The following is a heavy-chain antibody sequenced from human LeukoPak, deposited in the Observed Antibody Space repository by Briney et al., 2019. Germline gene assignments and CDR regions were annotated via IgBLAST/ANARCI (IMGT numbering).Heavy chain of an antibody. J-gene: IGHJ4*02. CDR1: GFTFSSYA. Sequence: GGSLRLSCAASGFTFSSYAMSWVRQAPGKGLEWVSAISGSGGSTFYADSVQGRFTISRDNSKNTLYLQMTSLRAEDTAVYYCANNLWFGELAPINLDYWGQGTLVTVSS. D-gene: IGHD3-10*01. CDR2: ISGSGGST. V-gene: IGHV3-23*01. CDR3: ANNLWFGELAPINLDY.